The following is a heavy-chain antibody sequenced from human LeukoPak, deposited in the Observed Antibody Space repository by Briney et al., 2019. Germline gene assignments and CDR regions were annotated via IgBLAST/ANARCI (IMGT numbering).Heavy chain of an antibody. D-gene: IGHD4-17*01. CDR2: IWYDGSNK. Sequence: PGRSLRLSCAASGFTFNSYGMHWVRQAPGKGLEWVAVIWYDGSNKYYADSVKGRFTISRDNSKNTLYLQMNSLRAEDTAVYYCARDALYPTVTTNGGLGYWGQGTLVTVSS. CDR3: ARDALYPTVTTNGGLGY. CDR1: GFTFNSYG. V-gene: IGHV3-33*08. J-gene: IGHJ4*02.